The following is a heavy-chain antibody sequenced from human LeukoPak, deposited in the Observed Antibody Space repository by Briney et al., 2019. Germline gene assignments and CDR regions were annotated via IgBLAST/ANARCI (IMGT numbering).Heavy chain of an antibody. CDR2: IWYDGSYK. J-gene: IGHJ4*02. CDR3: AREYYDSSDYPRQHYFDY. V-gene: IGHV3-33*01. D-gene: IGHD3-22*01. CDR1: GFTFITYG. Sequence: GGSLRLSCAASGFTFITYGMHWVRQAPGKGLEWVALIWYDGSYKYYADSVKGRFTISRDNSKNTLYLQMNSLRAEDAAVYYCAREYYDSSDYPRQHYFDYWGQGTLVTVSS.